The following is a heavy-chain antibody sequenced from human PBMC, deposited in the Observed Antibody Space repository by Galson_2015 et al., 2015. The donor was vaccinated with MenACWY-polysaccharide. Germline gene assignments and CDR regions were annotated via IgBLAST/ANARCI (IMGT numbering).Heavy chain of an antibody. V-gene: IGHV1-2*02. J-gene: IGHJ6*02. D-gene: IGHD3-10*01. CDR3: ARDPYGSGSYYDPGTHGMDV. Sequence: SVKVSCKASGYTLTGYYIHWVRQAPGQGLEWMGWINPKTGGTGYAQRFQGRVTMTRDTSLNTAYMELRSLTSGDTASYYCARDPYGSGSYYDPGTHGMDVWGQGTTATVSS. CDR2: INPKTGGT. CDR1: GYTLTGYY.